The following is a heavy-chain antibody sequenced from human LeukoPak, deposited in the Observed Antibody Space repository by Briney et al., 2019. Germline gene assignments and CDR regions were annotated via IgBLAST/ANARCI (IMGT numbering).Heavy chain of an antibody. V-gene: IGHV1-8*01. J-gene: IGHJ4*02. CDR3: ASGGSSRWYYFDY. CDR2: MNPNSGNT. CDR1: GYTSTSYD. D-gene: IGHD6-13*01. Sequence: ASVKVSCKASGYTSTSYDINWVRQATGQGLEWMGWMNPNSGNTGYAQKFQGRVTMTRNTSISTAYMELSSLRSEDTAVYYCASGGSSRWYYFDYWGQGTLATVSS.